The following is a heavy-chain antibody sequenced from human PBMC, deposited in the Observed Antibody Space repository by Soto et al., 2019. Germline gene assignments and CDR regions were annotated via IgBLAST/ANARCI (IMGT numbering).Heavy chain of an antibody. J-gene: IGHJ4*02. Sequence: QVQLVQSGAEVKKPGSSVKVSCKASGGTFSSYAISWVRQAPGQGLEWMGWMNPNSGNTGYAQKFQGRVTMTRNTSISTAYMELSSLRSEDTAVYYCARVPWREGFDYWGQGTLVTVSS. V-gene: IGHV1-8*02. CDR1: GGTFSSYA. CDR3: ARVPWREGFDY. CDR2: MNPNSGNT.